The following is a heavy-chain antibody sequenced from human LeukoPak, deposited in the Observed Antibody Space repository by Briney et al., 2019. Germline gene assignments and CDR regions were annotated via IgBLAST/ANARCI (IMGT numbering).Heavy chain of an antibody. D-gene: IGHD5-24*01. CDR3: ARDPDGYNYAFTFDY. V-gene: IGHV3-7*01. J-gene: IGHJ4*02. CDR1: GFTFSSYW. Sequence: PGGSLRLSCAASGFTFSSYWMSWVRQAPGKGLEWVANIKQDGSEKYYVDSVKGRFTISRDNSKNTLYLQMNSLRAEDTAVYYCARDPDGYNYAFTFDYWGQGTLVTVSS. CDR2: IKQDGSEK.